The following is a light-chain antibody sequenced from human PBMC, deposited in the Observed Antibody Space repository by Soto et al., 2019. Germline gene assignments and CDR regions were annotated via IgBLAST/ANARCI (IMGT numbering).Light chain of an antibody. J-gene: IGLJ1*01. CDR2: DVS. V-gene: IGLV2-14*01. CDR3: SSYTSLSTLV. CDR1: SSDVGGYNY. Sequence: QSVLTQPASVSGSPGRSITISCTGTSSDVGGYNYVSWYQQHPGKAPKLMIYDVSNRPSGVSNRFSGSKSGSTASLTISGLQDEDEADYYCSSYTSLSTLVFGTGTKVTVL.